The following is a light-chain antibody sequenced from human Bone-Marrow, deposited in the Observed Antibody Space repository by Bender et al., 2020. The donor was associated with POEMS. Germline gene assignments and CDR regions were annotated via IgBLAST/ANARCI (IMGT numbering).Light chain of an antibody. Sequence: QSALTQPASVSGSPGQSITISCTGTSSDIGGYNYVSWYQQHPGKAPKLMILDDNNRPSGVSNRFSGSKSGNAASLTISGLQAEDEADYFCISYTSSSTRVFGGGTKLTVL. V-gene: IGLV2-14*03. CDR1: SSDIGGYNY. CDR2: DDN. J-gene: IGLJ3*02. CDR3: ISYTSSSTRV.